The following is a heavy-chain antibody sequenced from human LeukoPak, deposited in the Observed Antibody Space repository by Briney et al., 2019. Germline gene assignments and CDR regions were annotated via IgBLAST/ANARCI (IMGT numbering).Heavy chain of an antibody. CDR3: ARDLGYCSSTSCYSRNWFDP. CDR2: IIPILGIA. CDR1: GYTFTSYG. J-gene: IGHJ5*02. V-gene: IGHV1-69*04. Sequence: SVKVSCKASGYTFTSYGISWVRQAPGQGLEWMGRIIPILGIANYAQKFQGRVTITADKSASTAYMELSSLRSEDTAVYYCARDLGYCSSTSCYSRNWFDPWGQGTLVTVSS. D-gene: IGHD2-2*01.